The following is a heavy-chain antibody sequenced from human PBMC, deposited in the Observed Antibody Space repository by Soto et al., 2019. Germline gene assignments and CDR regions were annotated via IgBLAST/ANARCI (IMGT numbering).Heavy chain of an antibody. CDR3: AHTPGMVRGVTGHYYYQYTDV. J-gene: IGHJ6*03. Sequence: EVQLLESGGGVVQPGGSLRLSCAASGFTFSSHAMTWVRQAPGKGLEWVSVISGSGGSTYYAGSVKGRFTMSRDNSNNTLYLQMNSLRDEDTAIYYCAHTPGMVRGVTGHYYYQYTDVWGKGTTVTVSS. CDR1: GFTFSSHA. CDR2: ISGSGGST. V-gene: IGHV3-23*01. D-gene: IGHD3-10*01.